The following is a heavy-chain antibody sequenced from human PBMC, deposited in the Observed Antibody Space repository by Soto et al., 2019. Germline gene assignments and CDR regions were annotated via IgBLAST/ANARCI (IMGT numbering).Heavy chain of an antibody. Sequence: EVQLLESGGGLVQPGGSLRLSCAASGFTFSSYAMSWVRQAPGKGLEWVSAISGSGGSTYYADSVKGRFTISRDNSKNTLYLQMNSLRAEDTAVYYCAKARFEGRSAQLFNYFDYWGQGTLVTVSS. D-gene: IGHD3-16*01. CDR3: AKARFEGRSAQLFNYFDY. CDR2: ISGSGGST. CDR1: GFTFSSYA. V-gene: IGHV3-23*01. J-gene: IGHJ4*02.